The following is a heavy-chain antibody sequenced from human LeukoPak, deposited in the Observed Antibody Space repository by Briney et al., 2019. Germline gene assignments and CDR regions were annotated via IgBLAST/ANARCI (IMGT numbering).Heavy chain of an antibody. D-gene: IGHD3-16*01. V-gene: IGHV3-74*03. CDR2: INEDASTI. Sequence: GGSLRLSCVASGFTFSSYWMHWVRQAPGKGPEWVSRINEDASTITYADSVKGRFTISRENAMNTLYLQMNSLRAEDTAVYYCVRDLILVWTPGDDFDHWGQGTLVTVSS. J-gene: IGHJ4*02. CDR1: GFTFSSYW. CDR3: VRDLILVWTPGDDFDH.